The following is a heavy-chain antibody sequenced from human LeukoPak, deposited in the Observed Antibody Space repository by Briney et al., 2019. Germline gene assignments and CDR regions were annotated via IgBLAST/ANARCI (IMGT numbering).Heavy chain of an antibody. CDR1: GFTFSSYA. CDR2: ISYDGSNK. V-gene: IGHV3-30*18. Sequence: GGSLRLSCATSGFTFSSYAMSWVRQAPGKGLEWVAVISYDGSNKYYADSVKGRFTISRDNSKNTLYLQMNSLRAEDTAVYYCAKSTEGGLYSSSWYYYYYYGMDVWGQGTTVTVSS. J-gene: IGHJ6*02. CDR3: AKSTEGGLYSSSWYYYYYYGMDV. D-gene: IGHD6-13*01.